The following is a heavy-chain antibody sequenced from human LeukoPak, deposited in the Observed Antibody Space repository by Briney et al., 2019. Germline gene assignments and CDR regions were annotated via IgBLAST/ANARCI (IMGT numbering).Heavy chain of an antibody. J-gene: IGHJ6*02. CDR2: ISYDGSNK. D-gene: IGHD1-26*01. CDR1: GFTFSSYG. CDR3: AKDTVGALYYYYGMDV. V-gene: IGHV3-30*18. Sequence: GGSLRLPCAASGFTFSSYGMHWVRQAPGKGLEWVAVISYDGSNKYYADSVKGRFTISRDNSKNTLYLQMNSLRAEDTAVYYCAKDTVGALYYYYGMDVWGQGTTVTVSS.